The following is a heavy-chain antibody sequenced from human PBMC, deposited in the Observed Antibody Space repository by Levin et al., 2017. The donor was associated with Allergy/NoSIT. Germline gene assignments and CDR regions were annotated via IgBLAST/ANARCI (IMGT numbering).Heavy chain of an antibody. Sequence: SQTLSLTCAVYGGTFSGYYWSWIRQPPGKGLEWIGEINHSGNTNYNPSLKSRVTISVDRSKSQFSLKLTSVTAADTAMYYCARGVGTYSSSWYFYWGQGTLVTVSS. CDR3: ARGVGTYSSSWYFY. CDR2: INHSGNT. J-gene: IGHJ4*02. V-gene: IGHV4-34*01. D-gene: IGHD6-13*01. CDR1: GGTFSGYY.